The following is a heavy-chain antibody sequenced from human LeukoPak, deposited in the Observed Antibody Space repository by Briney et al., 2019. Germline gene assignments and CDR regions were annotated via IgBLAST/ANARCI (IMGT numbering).Heavy chain of an antibody. D-gene: IGHD3-3*01. Sequence: GGSLRLSCAASGFTFSSYSMNWVRQAPGKGLEWVSYISSSSSTIYYADSVKGRFTISRDNAKNSLYLQMNSLRAEDTAVYYCARANTHDSNYYYGMDVWGQGTTVTVSS. CDR2: ISSSSSTI. J-gene: IGHJ6*02. CDR3: ARANTHDSNYYYGMDV. V-gene: IGHV3-48*04. CDR1: GFTFSSYS.